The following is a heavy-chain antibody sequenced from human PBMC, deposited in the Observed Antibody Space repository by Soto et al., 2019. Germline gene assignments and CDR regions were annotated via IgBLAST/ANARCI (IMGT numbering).Heavy chain of an antibody. Sequence: QVQLVESGGGVVQPGRSLRLSCAASGFTFSSYAMHWVRQAPGKGLEWVAVISYDGSNKYYADSVKGRFTISRDNSKNTLYLQMNSLRAEGTAVYYCARESVDTAMVTPDFDYWGQGTLVTVSS. CDR2: ISYDGSNK. CDR3: ARESVDTAMVTPDFDY. V-gene: IGHV3-30-3*01. J-gene: IGHJ4*02. CDR1: GFTFSSYA. D-gene: IGHD5-18*01.